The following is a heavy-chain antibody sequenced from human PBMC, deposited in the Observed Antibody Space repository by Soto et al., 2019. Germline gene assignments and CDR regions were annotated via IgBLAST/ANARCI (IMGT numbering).Heavy chain of an antibody. V-gene: IGHV4-30-4*01. J-gene: IGHJ4*02. CDR2: IYYSGST. Sequence: QVQLQESGPGLVKPSQTLSLTCTVSGASISSGDYYWSWIRQPPGKGLEWIGYIYYSGSTSYNPALKSRLTISVDTSKNQCALKLTSVTAADTAVYYCARDQGEDWGQGTLVTVSS. D-gene: IGHD3-16*01. CDR1: GASISSGDYY. CDR3: ARDQGED.